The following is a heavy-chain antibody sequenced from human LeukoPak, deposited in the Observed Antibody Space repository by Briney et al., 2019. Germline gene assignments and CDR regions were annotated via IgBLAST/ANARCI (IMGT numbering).Heavy chain of an antibody. D-gene: IGHD5-12*01. V-gene: IGHV4-59*08. CDR1: GGSISSYY. Sequence: PSETLSLTCTVSGGSISSYYWSWIRQPPGKGLEWIGYIYYSGSTNYNPSLKSRVTISVDTSKNQFSLKLSSVTAANTAVYYCARTDSGYDNPPFDYWGQGTLVTVSS. J-gene: IGHJ4*02. CDR3: ARTDSGYDNPPFDY. CDR2: IYYSGST.